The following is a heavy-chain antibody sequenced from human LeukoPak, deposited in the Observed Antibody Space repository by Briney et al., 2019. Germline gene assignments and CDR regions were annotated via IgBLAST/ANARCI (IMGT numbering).Heavy chain of an antibody. CDR3: AKKSIMGDSSTWYYFDY. Sequence: HPGGSLRLSCAASGFTFSSYAMSWVRQAPGKGLEWVSGISGSGGSTYYADSVKGRFTISRDNSKNTLYPQMNSLRAEDTAVYYCAKKSIMGDSSTWYYFDYWGQGTLVTVSS. V-gene: IGHV3-23*01. D-gene: IGHD6-13*01. CDR2: ISGSGGST. J-gene: IGHJ4*02. CDR1: GFTFSSYA.